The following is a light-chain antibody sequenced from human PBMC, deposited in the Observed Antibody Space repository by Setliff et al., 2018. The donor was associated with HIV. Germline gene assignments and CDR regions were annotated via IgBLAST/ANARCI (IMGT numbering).Light chain of an antibody. J-gene: IGKJ1*01. V-gene: IGKV3-20*01. CDR2: AAS. CDR1: QSVSNSD. CDR3: QQYGTSPQT. Sequence: EIVLTQSPGTLSLSPGNRATLSCRASQSVSNSDLAWYQQKPGQAPRLLIFAASSRAAGIPDRFSGRGSGTDFTLTISRLEPEDFAVYYCQQYGTSPQTFGQGTKVDIK.